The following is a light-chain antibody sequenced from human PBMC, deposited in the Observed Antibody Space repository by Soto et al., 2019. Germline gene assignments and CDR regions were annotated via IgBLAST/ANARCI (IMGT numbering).Light chain of an antibody. CDR1: QSVSSSY. CDR2: GAS. CDR3: QQYGSSPLT. V-gene: IGKV3-20*01. Sequence: EIVLTQSPGTLSLSPGERATLSCRASQSVSSSYLAWYQQKPGQAPRLLIYGASSRATGIPDRFIGSGSGTDFTLTISRLEPEDFAVYYCQQYGSSPLTLGGGTKVEIK. J-gene: IGKJ4*01.